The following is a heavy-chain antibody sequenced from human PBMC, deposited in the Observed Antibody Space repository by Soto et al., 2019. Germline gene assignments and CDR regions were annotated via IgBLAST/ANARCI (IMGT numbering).Heavy chain of an antibody. J-gene: IGHJ4*02. CDR3: ARDAVEVPSALYYFDY. CDR2: INPSGGST. V-gene: IGHV1-46*01. D-gene: IGHD2-2*01. CDR1: GYTFTKYY. Sequence: ASVKVSCKASGYTFTKYYMHWVRQAPGQGLEWMGIINPSGGSTVYAQKFQDRVTVTMDTSTSTVYMEVSSLRSEDTAVYYCARDAVEVPSALYYFDYSGQGTLVTVSS.